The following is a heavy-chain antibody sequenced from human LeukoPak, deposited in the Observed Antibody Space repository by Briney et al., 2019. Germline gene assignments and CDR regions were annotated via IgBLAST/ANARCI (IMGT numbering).Heavy chain of an antibody. CDR2: IKQDGSEK. CDR1: GFTFDDYA. Sequence: GGSLRLSCAASGFTFDDYAMHWVRQAPGKGLEWVANIKQDGSEKYYVESVKGRFTISRDNAKNSLYLQMNSLRAEDTAVYYCARAGGSFWGQGTLVTVSS. D-gene: IGHD1-26*01. J-gene: IGHJ1*01. CDR3: ARAGGSF. V-gene: IGHV3-7*01.